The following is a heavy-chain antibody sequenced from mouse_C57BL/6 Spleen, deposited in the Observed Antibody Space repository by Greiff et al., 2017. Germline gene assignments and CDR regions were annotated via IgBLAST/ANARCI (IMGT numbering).Heavy chain of an antibody. D-gene: IGHD3-2*02. J-gene: IGHJ4*01. CDR1: GFTFTDYY. Sequence: EVQVVESGGGLVQPGGSLSLSCAASGFTFTDYYMSWVRQPPGKALEWLGFIRNKANGYTTEYSASVKGRFTISRANSQSILYLQMNALRAEDSATYYCARYGSGYGYAMDYWGQGTSVTVSS. V-gene: IGHV7-3*01. CDR3: ARYGSGYGYAMDY. CDR2: IRNKANGYTT.